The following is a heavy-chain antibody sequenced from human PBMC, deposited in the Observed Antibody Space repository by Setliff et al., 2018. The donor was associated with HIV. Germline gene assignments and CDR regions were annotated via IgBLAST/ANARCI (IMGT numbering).Heavy chain of an antibody. CDR3: TTVPRYNFWSGSNAFDP. D-gene: IGHD3-3*01. J-gene: IGHJ5*02. CDR2: ISSSGTTV. V-gene: IGHV3-11*01. CDR1: GFTFSDPY. Sequence: LSLSCAASGFTFSDPYMSWIRQAPGKGLEYLSYISSSGTTVFYADSVKGRFTISRDNAKNSLYLQMNSLKTEDTAVYYCTTVPRYNFWSGSNAFDPWGQGTLVTVS.